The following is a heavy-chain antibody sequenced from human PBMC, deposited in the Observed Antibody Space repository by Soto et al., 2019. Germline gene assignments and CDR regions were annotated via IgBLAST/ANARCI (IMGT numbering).Heavy chain of an antibody. CDR3: ARDPPYCSSTSCYDDWFDP. CDR2: IIPIFGTA. V-gene: IGHV1-69*13. Sequence: GASVKVSCKAAGGTFSSYAISLVRQAPGQGLEWMGGIIPIFGTANYAQKFQGRVTITADESTSTAYMELSSLRSEDTAVYYCARDPPYCSSTSCYDDWFDPWGQGTLVTVSS. J-gene: IGHJ5*02. CDR1: GGTFSSYA. D-gene: IGHD2-2*01.